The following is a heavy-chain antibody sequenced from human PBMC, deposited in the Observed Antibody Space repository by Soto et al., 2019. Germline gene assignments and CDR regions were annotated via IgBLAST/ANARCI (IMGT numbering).Heavy chain of an antibody. CDR2: IYPGDSDT. D-gene: IGHD6-13*01. CDR3: AKSGAPRRSSWYDY. V-gene: IGHV5-51*01. Sequence: VESLKISCEGCGCSFTSYWIAWVRQMPGKGLEWMGIIYPGDSDTRYSPSFQGQVTISVDKSISTAYLQWSSLKASDTAMYYCAKSGAPRRSSWYDYWGQGTLVTVSS. CDR1: GCSFTSYW. J-gene: IGHJ4*02.